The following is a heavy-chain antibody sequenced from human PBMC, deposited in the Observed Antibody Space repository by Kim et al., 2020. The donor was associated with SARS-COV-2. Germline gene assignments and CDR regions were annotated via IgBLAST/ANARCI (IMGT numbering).Heavy chain of an antibody. Sequence: SETLSLTCAVSGGPFTDHYWSWIRQPPGKGLEWIGEINHRENTAYNPSSKSRFAISLTMSKKKVPLRRNSGTAGDPAVFFFAGGIKTDWHVGTHGGQGA. J-gene: IGHJ4*02. D-gene: IGHD1-1*01. V-gene: IGHV4-34*01. CDR3: AGGIKTDWHVGTH. CDR1: GGPFTDHY. CDR2: INHRENT.